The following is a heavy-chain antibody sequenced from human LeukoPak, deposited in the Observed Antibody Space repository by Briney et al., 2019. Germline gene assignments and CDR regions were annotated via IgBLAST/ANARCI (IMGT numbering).Heavy chain of an antibody. V-gene: IGHV1-18*01. CDR1: GYTFTSYP. CDR2: ISIYNDKT. Sequence: ASVKVSCKASGYTFTSYPITWVRQAPGQGLEWMGWISIYNDKTNYAQNLQGRVTMTADTSSSTAYMELRSLRSDDTAVYYCARGLGDYYDTSGYYYAVPAHWGQGTLVTVSS. D-gene: IGHD3-22*01. J-gene: IGHJ4*02. CDR3: ARGLGDYYDTSGYYYAVPAH.